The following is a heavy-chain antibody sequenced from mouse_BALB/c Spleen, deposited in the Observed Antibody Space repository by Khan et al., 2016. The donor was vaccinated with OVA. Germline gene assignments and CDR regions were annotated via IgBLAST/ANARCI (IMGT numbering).Heavy chain of an antibody. D-gene: IGHD6-2*01. CDR3: ARISSYWYSDV. V-gene: IGHV9-1*02. CDR2: INTYTGEP. CDR1: GYTFTNYG. J-gene: IGHJ1*01. Sequence: QIQLVQSGPELKKPGETVKISCKASGYTFTNYGMNWVQQAPGKGLKWMGWINTYTGEPTYADDFKGRFVFSLDTSASTAYLQISNLKNEDMTTYFCARISSYWYSDVWGAGTTVTVSS.